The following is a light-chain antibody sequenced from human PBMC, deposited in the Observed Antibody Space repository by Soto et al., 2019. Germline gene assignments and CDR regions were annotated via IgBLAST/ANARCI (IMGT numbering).Light chain of an antibody. CDR1: QSVSSN. Sequence: EIVMTQSPVTLSVSPGERATLSCRASQSVSSNLAWYQQKPGQAPRLLIYQTSARATGIPARFSGSGSGTDFTLTISSRQSEDFALYYCQHYSGWPPVFGQGTKVEIK. V-gene: IGKV3-15*01. J-gene: IGKJ2*01. CDR3: QHYSGWPPV. CDR2: QTS.